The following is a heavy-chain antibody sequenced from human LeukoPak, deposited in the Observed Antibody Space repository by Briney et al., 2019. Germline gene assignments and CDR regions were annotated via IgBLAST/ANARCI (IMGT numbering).Heavy chain of an antibody. CDR1: GYTFTGYY. V-gene: IGHV1-2*06. Sequence: ASVKVSCKASGYTFTGYYMHWVRQAPGQGLEWMGRINPNSGGTNYAQKFQGRVTMTRDTSISTAYMELSSLRSEDTAVYYCARDTAAVVTFGGVIPLGYWGQGTLVTVSS. J-gene: IGHJ4*02. D-gene: IGHD3-16*01. CDR3: ARDTAAVVTFGGVIPLGY. CDR2: INPNSGGT.